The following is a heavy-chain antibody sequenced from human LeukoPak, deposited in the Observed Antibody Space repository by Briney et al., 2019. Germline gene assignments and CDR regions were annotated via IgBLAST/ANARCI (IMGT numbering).Heavy chain of an antibody. CDR1: GLSLSTSGVG. Sequence: SGPTLVNPTQTLTPTCTLSGLSLSTSGVGVGWIRQPPGKALEWLALIYWDDDKRYSPSLKSRLTITKDTSKNQVVLTMTNMDPVDTATYYCAPLRPKGYYGSGATGYWGQGTLVTVSS. D-gene: IGHD3-10*01. CDR2: IYWDDDK. V-gene: IGHV2-5*02. J-gene: IGHJ4*02. CDR3: APLRPKGYYGSGATGY.